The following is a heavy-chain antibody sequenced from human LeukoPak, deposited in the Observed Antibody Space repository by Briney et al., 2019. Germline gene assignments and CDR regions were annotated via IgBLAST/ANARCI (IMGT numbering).Heavy chain of an antibody. CDR1: GFTFDDYG. Sequence: GGSLRLSCAASGFTFDDYGMSWVRQAPGKGLEWVSGINWNGGSTGYADSVKGRFTISRDNSKNTLYLQMNSLRAEDTAVYYCARNIAVAGSSKDYYYYYYMDVWGKGTTVTVSS. D-gene: IGHD6-19*01. CDR3: ARNIAVAGSSKDYYYYYYMDV. V-gene: IGHV3-20*04. J-gene: IGHJ6*03. CDR2: INWNGGST.